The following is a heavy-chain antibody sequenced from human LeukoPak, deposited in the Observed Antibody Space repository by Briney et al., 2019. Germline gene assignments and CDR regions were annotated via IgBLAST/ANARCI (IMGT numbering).Heavy chain of an antibody. CDR2: ISGSGGHT. J-gene: IGHJ4*02. CDR3: AGRYYDSFGGY. D-gene: IGHD3-22*01. Sequence: GGSLRLSCAVSGFSFSSYAMSWVRQAPGKGLEWVSGISGSGGHTNYADSVKGRFTISRDNSKNTLYLQMNSLRAEDTAVYYCAGRYYDSFGGYWGQGTLVTVSS. V-gene: IGHV3-23*01. CDR1: GFSFSSYA.